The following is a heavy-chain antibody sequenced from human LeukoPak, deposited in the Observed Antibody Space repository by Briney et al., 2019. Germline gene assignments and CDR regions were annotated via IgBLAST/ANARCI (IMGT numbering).Heavy chain of an antibody. CDR2: INHSGST. J-gene: IGHJ4*02. CDR1: IGSFSDYY. V-gene: IGHV4-34*01. D-gene: IGHD6-13*01. CDR3: ARRTKYSSSWTPSYYFDY. Sequence: SETLSLTCAVYIGSFSDYYWTWIRQPPGKGLEWIGEINHSGSTNYNPSLKSRVTISVDTSKNQFSLKLSSVTAADTAVYYCARRTKYSSSWTPSYYFDYWGQGTLVTVSS.